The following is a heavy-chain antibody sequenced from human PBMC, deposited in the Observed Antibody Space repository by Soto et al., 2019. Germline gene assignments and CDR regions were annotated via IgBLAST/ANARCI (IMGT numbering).Heavy chain of an antibody. Sequence: QVQLVESGGGVVQPGTSLRLSCVGSGFTFRSYVIHWVRQAPGKGLEWVALTSYDGTNNYYGDSVKGGFTISRDNSKNTVDLQMDSLRLEDTSLYYCARWGTTGGLDVWGPGTLVSVSS. J-gene: IGHJ4*02. CDR2: TSYDGTNN. CDR1: GFTFRSYV. V-gene: IGHV3-30*19. D-gene: IGHD3-16*01. CDR3: ARWGTTGGLDV.